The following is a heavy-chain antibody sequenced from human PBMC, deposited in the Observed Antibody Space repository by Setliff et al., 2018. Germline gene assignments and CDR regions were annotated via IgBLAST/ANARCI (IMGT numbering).Heavy chain of an antibody. CDR1: GGTFSSYA. V-gene: IGHV1-69*10. J-gene: IGHJ4*02. CDR2: IIPILGIA. CDR3: ARGIEPLLPVPDY. D-gene: IGHD3-10*01. Sequence: SVKVSCKASGGTFSSYAISWVRQAPGQGLEWMGGIIPILGIANYAQKFQGRVTITADESTSTAYMELSSLRSEDTAVYYCARGIEPLLPVPDYWGQGQWSPSPQ.